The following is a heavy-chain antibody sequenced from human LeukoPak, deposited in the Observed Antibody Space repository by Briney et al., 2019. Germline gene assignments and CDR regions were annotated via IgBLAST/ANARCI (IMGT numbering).Heavy chain of an antibody. Sequence: GGSLRLSCAASGFTFSSYWMHWVRQAPGKGLVWVSRINSDGSSTSYADSVKGRFTISRDNAKDTLYLQMNSLRAEDTAVYYCARGGSSWYLGGYGAFDIWGQGTMVTVSS. CDR1: GFTFSSYW. CDR3: ARGGSSWYLGGYGAFDI. J-gene: IGHJ3*02. CDR2: INSDGSST. D-gene: IGHD6-13*01. V-gene: IGHV3-74*01.